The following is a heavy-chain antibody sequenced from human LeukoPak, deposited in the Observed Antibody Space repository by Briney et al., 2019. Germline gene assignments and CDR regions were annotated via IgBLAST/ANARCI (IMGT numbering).Heavy chain of an antibody. J-gene: IGHJ4*02. Sequence: EGSLRLSCAGSGFSFSSFSMNWVRQAPGKGLEWVSSINSGSTHLYYADSVKGRFTISRDNAENSLYLQMNSLRAEDTAVYYCVRDLNTVTTAFLVHWGQGALVTVSS. CDR2: INSGSTHL. D-gene: IGHD4-11*01. CDR1: GFSFSSFS. CDR3: VRDLNTVTTAFLVH. V-gene: IGHV3-21*06.